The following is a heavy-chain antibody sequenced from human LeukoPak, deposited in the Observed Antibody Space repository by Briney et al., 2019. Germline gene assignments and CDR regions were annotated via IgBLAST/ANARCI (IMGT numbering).Heavy chain of an antibody. J-gene: IGHJ4*02. D-gene: IGHD6-19*01. Sequence: GGSLRLSCAASGFTFDNFAMSWVCQAPGKGLEWVSAISGSGGNTYYADSVKGRFTISRDNSKSTLYLQVNSLRAEDTAIYYCVRDLFYSSGWYYFDSWGQGTLVSVSS. CDR3: VRDLFYSSGWYYFDS. V-gene: IGHV3-23*01. CDR1: GFTFDNFA. CDR2: ISGSGGNT.